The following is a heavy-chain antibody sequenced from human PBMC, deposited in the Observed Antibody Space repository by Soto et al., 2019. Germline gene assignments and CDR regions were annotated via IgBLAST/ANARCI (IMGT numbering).Heavy chain of an antibody. Sequence: SETLSLTXTVSGGSFRDDGYSWNWIRQSPGKGLEWIGCIFHSGSTLYSPSLKSRVSMSLDVSKNQFSLALTSVTAADTAAYYCATSSSGWPDWFDPWSPGSLVTRLL. CDR2: IFHSGST. CDR3: ATSSSGWPDWFDP. J-gene: IGHJ5*02. CDR1: GGSFRDDGYS. D-gene: IGHD6-19*01. V-gene: IGHV4-30-2*06.